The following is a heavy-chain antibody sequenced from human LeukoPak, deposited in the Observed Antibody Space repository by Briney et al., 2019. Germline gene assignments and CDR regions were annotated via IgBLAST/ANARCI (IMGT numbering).Heavy chain of an antibody. CDR2: INHSGST. CDR1: GGSISSGGYY. CDR3: ARREFRDGYPY. V-gene: IGHV4-34*01. D-gene: IGHD5-24*01. J-gene: IGHJ4*02. Sequence: PSETLSLTCAVSGGSISSGGYYWSWIRQSPGKGLEWIGEINHSGSTNYNPSLKSRVTISVDTSKNQFSLKLTSLTAADTAVYYCARREFRDGYPYWGRGTLVTVSS.